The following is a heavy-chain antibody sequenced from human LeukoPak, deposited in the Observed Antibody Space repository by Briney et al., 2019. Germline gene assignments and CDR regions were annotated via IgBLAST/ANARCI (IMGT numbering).Heavy chain of an antibody. V-gene: IGHV3-30*03. D-gene: IGHD6-19*01. CDR3: ASLAVAGTSISLDY. J-gene: IGHJ4*02. CDR2: ISYDGSNK. CDR1: GFTFSSYG. Sequence: PGRSLRLSCAASGFTFSSYGMHWVRQAPGKGPEWVAVISYDGSNKYYADSVKGRFTISRDNSKNTLYLQMNSLRAEDTAVYYCASLAVAGTSISLDYWGQGTLVTVSS.